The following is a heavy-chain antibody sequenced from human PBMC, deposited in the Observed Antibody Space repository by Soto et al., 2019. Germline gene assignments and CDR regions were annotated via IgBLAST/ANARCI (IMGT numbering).Heavy chain of an antibody. CDR2: IIPIFGTA. V-gene: IGHV1-69*12. J-gene: IGHJ4*02. Sequence: QVQLVQSGAEVKKPGSSVKVSCKASGGTFSSYAISWVRQAPGQGLEWMGGIIPIFGTANYAQKFQGRVTITADESTSTAYMELSSLRSEDTAVYYCAREGYGYGDYKKAEGYFDYWGQGTLVTVSS. CDR3: AREGYGYGDYKKAEGYFDY. D-gene: IGHD4-17*01. CDR1: GGTFSSYA.